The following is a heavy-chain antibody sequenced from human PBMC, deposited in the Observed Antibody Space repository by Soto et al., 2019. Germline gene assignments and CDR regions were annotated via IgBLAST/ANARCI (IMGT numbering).Heavy chain of an antibody. J-gene: IGHJ5*02. CDR2: IFYTGNT. CDR3: ARNNVRGVSNSYNWMDP. V-gene: IGHV4-59*01. Sequence: SETLSLTCNVSGGPISSYYWSWIRQSPGKGLEWIGQIFYTGNTNYNPSLKSRVTMSVDIPKKQFSLKLRSVTTADTAIYFCARNNVRGVSNSYNWMDPWGQGTLVTVS. CDR1: GGPISSYY. D-gene: IGHD3-10*01.